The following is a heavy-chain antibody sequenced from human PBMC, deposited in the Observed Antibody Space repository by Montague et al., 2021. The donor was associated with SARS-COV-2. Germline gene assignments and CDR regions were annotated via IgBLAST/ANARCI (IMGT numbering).Heavy chain of an antibody. V-gene: IGHV3-23*01. CDR3: AKETAAIGNPLFDS. CDR2: IVNNGRKS. CDR1: GFTFSSYA. Sequence: SLRLSCAASGFTFSSYAMSWVRQAPGEGLEWVSGIVNNGRKSFYADSVKGRFVISRDNSDKMVYLQLNSLRAEDTAIYYCAKETAAIGNPLFDSWGQGALITVSS. D-gene: IGHD4-23*01. J-gene: IGHJ4*02.